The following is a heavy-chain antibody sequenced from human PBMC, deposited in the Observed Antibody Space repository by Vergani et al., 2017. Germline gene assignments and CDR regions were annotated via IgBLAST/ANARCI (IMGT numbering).Heavy chain of an antibody. CDR3: ARCPTYGDYFDY. Sequence: VQLLESGGGLVQPGGSLRLSCAASGFTFSSYAMHWVRQAPGKGLEWVAVISYDGSNKYYADSVKGRFTISRDNSKNTLYLQMNSLRAEDTAVYYCARCPTYGDYFDYWGQGTLVTVSS. D-gene: IGHD4-17*01. CDR1: GFTFSSYA. J-gene: IGHJ4*02. V-gene: IGHV3-30*01. CDR2: ISYDGSNK.